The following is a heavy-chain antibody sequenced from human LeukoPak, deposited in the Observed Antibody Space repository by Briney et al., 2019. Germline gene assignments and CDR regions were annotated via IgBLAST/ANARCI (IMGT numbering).Heavy chain of an antibody. V-gene: IGHV4-31*03. CDR2: FFYSGST. CDR1: GASISSGGYF. D-gene: IGHD4-11*01. Sequence: SETLSLTCTVSGASISSGGYFWGWIRQHPWKGLEWMGYFFYSGSTYYNPSLKSRVTISVDTSKNQISLKLSSVTAADTAVYYCARAQGSAYSAYYFDYWGQGTLVTVSS. CDR3: ARAQGSAYSAYYFDY. J-gene: IGHJ4*02.